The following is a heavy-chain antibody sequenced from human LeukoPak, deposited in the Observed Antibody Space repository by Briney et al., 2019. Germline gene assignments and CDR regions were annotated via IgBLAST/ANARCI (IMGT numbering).Heavy chain of an antibody. D-gene: IGHD2-2*02. V-gene: IGHV1-69*06. Sequence: SVKVSCKASGGTLSSYAISWVRQAPGQGLEWMGGIIPIFGTANYAQKFQGRVTITADKSTSTAYMELSSLRSEDTAVYYCARRGRLYTSDYGMDVGSKGPTVIV. CDR1: GGTLSSYA. CDR3: ARRGRLYTSDYGMDV. CDR2: IIPIFGTA. J-gene: IGHJ6*04.